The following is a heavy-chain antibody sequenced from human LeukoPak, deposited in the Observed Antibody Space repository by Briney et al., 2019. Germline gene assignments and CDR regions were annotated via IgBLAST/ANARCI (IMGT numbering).Heavy chain of an antibody. Sequence: PSETLSLTCAVYGGSFSGYYWSWIRQPPGKGLEWIGEINHSGSTNYNPSLKSRVTISVDTSKNQFSLKLSSVTAADTAVYYCARVGGNSSGLEYYFDYWGQGTLVTVSS. CDR3: ARVGGNSSGLEYYFDY. V-gene: IGHV4-34*01. CDR2: INHSGST. CDR1: GGSFSGYY. J-gene: IGHJ4*02. D-gene: IGHD6-19*01.